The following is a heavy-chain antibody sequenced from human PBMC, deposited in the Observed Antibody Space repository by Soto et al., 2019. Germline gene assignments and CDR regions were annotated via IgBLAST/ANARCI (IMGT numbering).Heavy chain of an antibody. CDR3: TKDAKGVDIYTGYFVHDL. Sequence: ASVKVSCKASGYTFSKFGISWVRQAPGEGLEWMGWISPNSEKTKIAQRFQGRVTMTTDISTSTSYLELRGLTSDDTAVYYCTKDAKGVDIYTGYFVHDLWGQGTPVPVAS. V-gene: IGHV1-18*01. D-gene: IGHD3-9*01. J-gene: IGHJ4*02. CDR2: ISPNSEKT. CDR1: GYTFSKFG.